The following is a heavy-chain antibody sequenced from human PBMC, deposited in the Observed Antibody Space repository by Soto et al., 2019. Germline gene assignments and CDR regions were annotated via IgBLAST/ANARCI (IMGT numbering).Heavy chain of an antibody. CDR1: GDSVSSNSAA. Sequence: PSQTLSLTCVISGDSVSSNSAAWNWIRQSPSGGLEWLGGTYYRSKWYNDYAVSVKSRITINPDTSKNQFSLQLNSVTPEDTAVYYCARTITTPSLRTLTGYYYYGMDVWGQGTTVTVSS. D-gene: IGHD3-9*01. CDR2: TYYRSKWYN. CDR3: ARTITTPSLRTLTGYYYYGMDV. V-gene: IGHV6-1*01. J-gene: IGHJ6*02.